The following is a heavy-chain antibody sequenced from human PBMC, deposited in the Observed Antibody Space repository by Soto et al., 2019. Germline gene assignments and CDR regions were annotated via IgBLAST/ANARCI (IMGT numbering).Heavy chain of an antibody. J-gene: IGHJ5*02. Sequence: QVQLVQSGAEVKKPGASVKVSCKASGYTFTGYYMHWVRQAPGQGLEWMGWINPNSGGTNYAQKVQGWVTMTRDTSISTAYMELSRLSSDDTAVYYCARGPGGYQLLKFDWFDPWGQGTLVTVSS. CDR2: INPNSGGT. D-gene: IGHD2-2*01. CDR3: ARGPGGYQLLKFDWFDP. CDR1: GYTFTGYY. V-gene: IGHV1-2*04.